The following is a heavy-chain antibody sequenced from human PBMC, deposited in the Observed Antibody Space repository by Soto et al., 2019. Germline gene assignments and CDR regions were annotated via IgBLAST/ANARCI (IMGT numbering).Heavy chain of an antibody. J-gene: IGHJ6*02. D-gene: IGHD3-22*01. Sequence: QVQLVQSGAEVKKPGSSVKISCKASGGTFSSYAISWVRQAPGQGLEWMGGIIPIFGTANYAQKFQGRVTITADESTSTAYMELSSLRSEDTAVYYCARDNYYDVREEDYGMDVWGLGTTVTVSS. V-gene: IGHV1-69*01. CDR2: IIPIFGTA. CDR3: ARDNYYDVREEDYGMDV. CDR1: GGTFSSYA.